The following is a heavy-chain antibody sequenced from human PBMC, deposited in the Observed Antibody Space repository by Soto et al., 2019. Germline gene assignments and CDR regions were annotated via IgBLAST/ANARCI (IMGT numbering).Heavy chain of an antibody. J-gene: IGHJ4*02. Sequence: QVKLVQSGTEVKKPGASVKVSCKASGYSFGTSGISWVRQAPGQGLEWMGWISAYNGNTNYDQKLQDRATMTTDTSTNTAYLELMSLRSDDTAVYYCARAGQYYDSSGYANWGQGTLVTVSS. CDR2: ISAYNGNT. CDR3: ARAGQYYDSSGYAN. D-gene: IGHD3-22*01. CDR1: GYSFGTSG. V-gene: IGHV1-18*01.